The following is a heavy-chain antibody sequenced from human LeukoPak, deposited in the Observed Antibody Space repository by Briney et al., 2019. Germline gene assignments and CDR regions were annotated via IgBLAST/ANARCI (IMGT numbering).Heavy chain of an antibody. V-gene: IGHV3-23*01. CDR2: ISGSGGST. CDR1: GFTFSSYA. Sequence: VQPEGSLRLSCAASGFTFSSYAMSWVRQAPGKGLEWVSAISGSGGSTYYADSVKGRFTISRDNSKNTLYLQMNSLRAEDTAVYYCAKVDGYNYYFDYWGQGTLVTVSS. J-gene: IGHJ4*02. D-gene: IGHD5-24*01. CDR3: AKVDGYNYYFDY.